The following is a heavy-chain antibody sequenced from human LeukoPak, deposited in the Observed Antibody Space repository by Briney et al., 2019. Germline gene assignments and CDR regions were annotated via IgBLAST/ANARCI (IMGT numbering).Heavy chain of an antibody. D-gene: IGHD3-22*01. V-gene: IGHV4-4*07. CDR2: IYTSGST. Sequence: SETLSLTCTVSGGSLSSYYWSWIRQPAGKGLEWIGRIYTSGSTNYNPSLKSRVTMSVDTSKNQFSLKLSSVTAADTAVYYCAREQFYYDSSGYSNWFDPWGQGTLVTFSS. CDR3: AREQFYYDSSGYSNWFDP. J-gene: IGHJ5*02. CDR1: GGSLSSYY.